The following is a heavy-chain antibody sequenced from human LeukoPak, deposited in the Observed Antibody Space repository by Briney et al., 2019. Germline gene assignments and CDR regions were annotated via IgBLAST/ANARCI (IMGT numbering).Heavy chain of an antibody. CDR3: ARALLYYYGMDV. V-gene: IGHV4-59*12. CDR2: LYYSGIT. CDR1: GGSISSYY. J-gene: IGHJ6*02. Sequence: PSETLSLTCTVSGGSISSYYWSWIRQPPGKGLEWIGYLYYSGITKYNPSLKSRVTMSVDTSKNQFSLKLSSVTAADTAVYYCARALLYYYGMDVWGQGTTVTVSS.